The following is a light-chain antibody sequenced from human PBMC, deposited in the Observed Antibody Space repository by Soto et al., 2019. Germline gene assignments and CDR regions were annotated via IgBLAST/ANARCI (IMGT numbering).Light chain of an antibody. Sequence: IVLMQSPDTLSLSPGERATLSCRASRSLSSDYLAWYQQKPGQAPRLLFYHASRRATGTPDRFSVSGSGTDFTLTISRLEPEDFAVYYCQQYGSSPRTLGQGTKVDIK. V-gene: IGKV3-20*01. CDR2: HAS. CDR3: QQYGSSPRT. CDR1: RSLSSDY. J-gene: IGKJ1*01.